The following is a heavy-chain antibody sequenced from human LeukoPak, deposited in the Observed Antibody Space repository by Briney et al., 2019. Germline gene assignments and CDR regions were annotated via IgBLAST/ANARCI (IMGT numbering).Heavy chain of an antibody. D-gene: IGHD2-2*01. J-gene: IGHJ4*02. CDR2: MHYSGST. CDR1: GVSFSNSNFY. Sequence: SETLSLTCTVSGVSFSNSNFYWGWLRRAPGKGREFLGSMHYSGSTYYNPSLKSRVAVFVDTSKNQFSLNLRFVTDADTAVYYCARGVYCSSASCYWDGGQGTLGTVSP. CDR3: ARGVYCSSASCYWD. V-gene: IGHV4-39*02.